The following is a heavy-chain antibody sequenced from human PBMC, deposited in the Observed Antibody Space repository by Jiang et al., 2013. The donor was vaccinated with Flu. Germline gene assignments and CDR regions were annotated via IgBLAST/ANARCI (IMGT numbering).Heavy chain of an antibody. D-gene: IGHD1-14*01. CDR2: IHYTRST. V-gene: IGHV4-59*01. CDR3: ARDISTFPAVMDV. J-gene: IGHJ6*02. Sequence: SLSCTVSGGSINFYYWSWIRQAPGKGLEWIGYIHYTRSTNYNPSLKSRVTMSLDKSKTQFSLRLNSVTAADTAVYYCARDISTFPAVMDVWGQGTTVIVSS. CDR1: GGSINFYY.